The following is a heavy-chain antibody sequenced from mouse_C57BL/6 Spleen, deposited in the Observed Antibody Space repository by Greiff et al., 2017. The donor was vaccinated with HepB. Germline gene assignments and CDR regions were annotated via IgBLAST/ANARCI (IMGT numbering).Heavy chain of an antibody. CDR2: INPNNGGT. CDR1: GYTFTDYY. Sequence: EVQLQQSGPELVKPGASVKISCKASGYTFTDYYMNWVKQSHGKSLEWIGDINPNNGGTSYNQKFKGKATLTVDKSSSTAYMELRSLTSEDSAVYYCARLVGNDYWGQGTTLTVSS. J-gene: IGHJ2*01. D-gene: IGHD2-1*01. CDR3: ARLVGNDY. V-gene: IGHV1-26*01.